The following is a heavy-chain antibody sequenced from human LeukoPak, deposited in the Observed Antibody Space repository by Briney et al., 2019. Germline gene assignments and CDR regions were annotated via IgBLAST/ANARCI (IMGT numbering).Heavy chain of an antibody. D-gene: IGHD6-19*01. CDR1: GGSISSSSYF. V-gene: IGHV4-39*07. Sequence: SETLSLTCTVSGGSISSSSYFWGWIRQPPGRGLEWIGSLYYSGSTYYNPSLKSRVTISVDTSKNQFSLKLSSVTAADTAVYYCASARSGWSLNYYYYYMDVWGKGTTVTVSS. CDR2: LYYSGST. J-gene: IGHJ6*03. CDR3: ASARSGWSLNYYYYYMDV.